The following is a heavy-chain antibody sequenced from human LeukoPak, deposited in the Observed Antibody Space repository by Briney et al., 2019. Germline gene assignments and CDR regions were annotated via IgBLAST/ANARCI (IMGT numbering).Heavy chain of an antibody. V-gene: IGHV5-51*01. CDR2: IYPGDSDT. CDR3: ARHVFSSWNYYYYYMDV. J-gene: IGHJ6*03. CDR1: GYSFTSYW. Sequence: GESLKISCKGSGYSFTSYWIGWVRQMPGKGLEWMGIIYPGDSDTRYSPSFQGQVTISADKSISTAYLQWSSLRASDTAMYYCARHVFSSWNYYYYYMDVWGKGTTVTVSS. D-gene: IGHD6-13*01.